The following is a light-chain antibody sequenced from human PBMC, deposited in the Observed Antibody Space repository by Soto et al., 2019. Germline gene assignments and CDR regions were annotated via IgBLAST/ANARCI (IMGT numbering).Light chain of an antibody. CDR3: QKYDSAPLT. CDR2: AAS. J-gene: IGKJ1*01. CDR1: RGIYNY. Sequence: DVQVTQSPASLSASVGDRVNISCRTSRGIYNYLAWYQQKSGQIPKLLINAASSLQSGVPSRFSGSGSGTDFTLSISSLQPEDVATYYCQKYDSAPLTFGQGTKVEIK. V-gene: IGKV1-27*01.